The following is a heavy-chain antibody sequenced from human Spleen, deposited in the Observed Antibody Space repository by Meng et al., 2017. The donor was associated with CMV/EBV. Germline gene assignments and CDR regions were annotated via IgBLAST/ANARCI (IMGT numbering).Heavy chain of an antibody. D-gene: IGHD2-21*02. V-gene: IGHV4-59*01. CDR3: ARVGVTPFDAFDI. J-gene: IGHJ3*02. Sequence: GSLRLSCTVSGGSISSYYWSWIRQPPGKGLEWIGYIYYIRNTNYNPSLKSRVTMSIDTSKKQFSLKLNSVTAADSAVYYCARVGVTPFDAFDIWGQGTMVTVSS. CDR2: IYYIRNT. CDR1: GGSISSYY.